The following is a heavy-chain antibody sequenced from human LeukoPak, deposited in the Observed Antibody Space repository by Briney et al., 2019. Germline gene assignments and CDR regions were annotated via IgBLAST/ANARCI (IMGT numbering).Heavy chain of an antibody. Sequence: GGSLRLSCAASGFTFTSDSMNWVRQAPGKGLEWVSYISSSGSAIYYADSVKGRFTVSRDNAKNSLFLQINSLRAEDTAVYYCARVRRGNPDYWGQGTLVTVSS. D-gene: IGHD4-23*01. CDR2: ISSSGSAI. CDR1: GFTFTSDS. CDR3: ARVRRGNPDY. V-gene: IGHV3-48*04. J-gene: IGHJ4*02.